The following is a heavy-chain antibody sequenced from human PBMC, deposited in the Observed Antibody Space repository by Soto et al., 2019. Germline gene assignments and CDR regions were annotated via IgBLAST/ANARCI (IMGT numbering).Heavy chain of an antibody. Sequence: ETMSLRRPGAGGSLRRNRYCCVWILPPRGKRLVWIGSIYYSGSTYYNPSLKSRVPISVDTSTNQFSLKLSSVTAADTAVYYCARHLLVAAIHNYYYYYGMDVWGQGTTVIVSS. CDR1: GGSLRRNRYC. J-gene: IGHJ6*02. D-gene: IGHD2-15*01. CDR3: ARHLLVAAIHNYYYYYGMDV. V-gene: IGHV4-39*01. CDR2: IYYSGST.